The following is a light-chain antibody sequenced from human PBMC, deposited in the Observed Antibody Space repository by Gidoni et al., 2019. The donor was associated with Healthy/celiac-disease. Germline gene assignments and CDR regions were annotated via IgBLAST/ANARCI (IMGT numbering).Light chain of an antibody. CDR1: QSVNSN. CDR3: QQYNNWPPYT. Sequence: DIVMPQSPATLSVSPGARATLSCRASQSVNSNLAWYQQKPGQAPRLLIYGASTRATGIPARFSGSGSGTEFTLTISSLQSEDFAVYYCQQYNNWPPYTFGQGTKLEIK. V-gene: IGKV3-15*01. J-gene: IGKJ2*01. CDR2: GAS.